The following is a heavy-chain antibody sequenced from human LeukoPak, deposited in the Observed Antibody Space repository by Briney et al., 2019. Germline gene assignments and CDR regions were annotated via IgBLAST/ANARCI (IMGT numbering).Heavy chain of an antibody. J-gene: IGHJ4*02. V-gene: IGHV3-21*01. D-gene: IGHD3-22*01. CDR3: ARDPRGYYDFY. Sequence: GGSLRLSCAASGSTFSSYSMNWVRQAPGKGLEWVSSISSSSSYIYYADSVKGRFTISRDNAKNSLYLQMNSLRAEDTAVYYCARDPRGYYDFYWGQGTLVTVSS. CDR1: GSTFSSYS. CDR2: ISSSSSYI.